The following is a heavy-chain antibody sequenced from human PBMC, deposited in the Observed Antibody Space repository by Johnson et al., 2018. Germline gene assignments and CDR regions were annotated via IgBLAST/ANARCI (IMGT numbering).Heavy chain of an antibody. V-gene: IGHV3-30*04. Sequence: QVQLVESGGGVVQPGRSLRLSCAASGFTFSNYAMHWVRQAPGKGLEWVAVISYDGSNKYYADSVKGRFTISRDNSKNTLDLQMNSLRAEDTAVYYCAKDPGGYSSSSEYFQHWGQGTLVTVSS. J-gene: IGHJ1*01. D-gene: IGHD6-13*01. CDR3: AKDPGGYSSSSEYFQH. CDR1: GFTFSNYA. CDR2: ISYDGSNK.